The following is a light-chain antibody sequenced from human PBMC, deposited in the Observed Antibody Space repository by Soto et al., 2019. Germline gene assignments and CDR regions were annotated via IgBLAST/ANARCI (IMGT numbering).Light chain of an antibody. CDR3: RQGTHWPPYT. J-gene: IGKJ2*01. CDR2: KVS. Sequence: DIVMTQSPLSLPVTLGQPASISCRSSQSLAYSDGNTYLNWFQQRPGQSPRRLIYKVSNRDSGVPDRFSVSGSGTDFTLKISRVEAEDVGVYYCRQGTHWPPYTFGQGTKLEIK. V-gene: IGKV2-30*01. CDR1: QSLAYSDGNTY.